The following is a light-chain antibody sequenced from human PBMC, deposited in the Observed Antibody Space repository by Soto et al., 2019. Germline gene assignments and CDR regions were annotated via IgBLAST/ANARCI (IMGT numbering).Light chain of an antibody. Sequence: QSALTQPPSASGSPGQSVTISCTGTSSDVGVYNYVSWYQQHPGKAPKFMIYEVSKRPSGVPDRFSGCKSGTTASLTVSGLQAEDEAEYYCSSFAGNNDLVFGGGTKLTVL. CDR1: SSDVGVYNY. CDR3: SSFAGNNDLV. CDR2: EVS. J-gene: IGLJ2*01. V-gene: IGLV2-8*01.